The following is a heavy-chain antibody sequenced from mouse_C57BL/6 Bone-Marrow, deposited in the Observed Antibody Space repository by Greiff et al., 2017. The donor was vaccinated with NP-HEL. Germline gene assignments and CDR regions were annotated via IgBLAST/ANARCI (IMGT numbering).Heavy chain of an antibody. CDR3: ARGGYYTYYYAMDY. D-gene: IGHD2-12*01. Sequence: EVQLQQSGPVLVKPGASVKMSCKASGYTFTDYYMNWVKQSHGKSLEWIGVINPYNGGTSYNQKFKGKATLTVDKSSSTAYMELNSLTSEDSAVYYCARGGYYTYYYAMDYWGQGTSVTVSS. V-gene: IGHV1-19*01. J-gene: IGHJ4*01. CDR1: GYTFTDYY. CDR2: INPYNGGT.